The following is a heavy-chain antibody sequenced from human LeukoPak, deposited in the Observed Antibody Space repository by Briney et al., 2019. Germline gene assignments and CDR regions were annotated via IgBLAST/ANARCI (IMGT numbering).Heavy chain of an antibody. CDR2: INPNSGGT. CDR3: ATSRGYCSSTSCRDDYYFDY. CDR1: GYTFTGYY. V-gene: IGHV1-2*02. J-gene: IGHJ4*02. Sequence: ASVKVSCKASGYTFTGYYMHWVRQAPGQGLEWMGWINPNSGGTNYAQKFQGRVTMTRNTSISTAYMELSRLRSDDTAVYYCATSRGYCSSTSCRDDYYFDYWGQGTLVTVSS. D-gene: IGHD2-2*01.